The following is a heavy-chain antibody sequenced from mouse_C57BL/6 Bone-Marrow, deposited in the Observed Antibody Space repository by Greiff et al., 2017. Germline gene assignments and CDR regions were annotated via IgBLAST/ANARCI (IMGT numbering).Heavy chain of an antibody. Sequence: EVQLVESGGGLVKPGGSLKLSCAASGFTFSSYAMSWVRQTPEKRLEWVATISDGGSYTYYPDNVKGRFTISRDNAKNNLYLQMSHLKSEDTAMYYCARESYDYPHYYAMDYWGQGTSVTVSS. J-gene: IGHJ4*01. CDR3: ARESYDYPHYYAMDY. CDR2: ISDGGSYT. D-gene: IGHD2-4*01. CDR1: GFTFSSYA. V-gene: IGHV5-4*01.